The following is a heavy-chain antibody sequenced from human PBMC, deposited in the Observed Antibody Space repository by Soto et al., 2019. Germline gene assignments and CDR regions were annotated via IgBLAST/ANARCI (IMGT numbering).Heavy chain of an antibody. J-gene: IGHJ6*03. V-gene: IGHV3-15*01. D-gene: IGHD1-26*01. CDR2: IKSKTDGGTT. CDR1: GFTFSNAW. CDR3: TTFATFYYYYYMDV. Sequence: PGGSLRLSCAASGFTFSNAWRSWVRQAPGKGLEWVGRIKSKTDGGTTDYAAPVKGRFTISRDDSKNTLYLQMNSLKTEDTAVYYCTTFATFYYYYYMDVWGKGTTVTVSS.